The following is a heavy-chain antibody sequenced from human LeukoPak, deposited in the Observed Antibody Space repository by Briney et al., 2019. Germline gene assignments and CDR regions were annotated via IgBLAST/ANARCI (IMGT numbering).Heavy chain of an antibody. D-gene: IGHD3-10*02. CDR3: AELGTTMIGGV. CDR1: GFTFSSYS. CDR2: ISSSSSYI. J-gene: IGHJ6*04. Sequence: GGSLRLSCAASGFTFSSYSMNWVRQAPGKGLEWVSSISSSSSYIYYADSVKSRFTISRDNAKNSLYLQMNSLRAEDTAVYYCAELGTTMIGGVWGKGTTVTISS. V-gene: IGHV3-21*01.